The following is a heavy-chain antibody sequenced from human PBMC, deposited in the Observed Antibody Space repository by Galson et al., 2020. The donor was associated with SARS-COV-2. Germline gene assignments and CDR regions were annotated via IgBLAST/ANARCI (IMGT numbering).Heavy chain of an antibody. V-gene: IGHV3-74*01. CDR1: GFTFSSYW. CDR3: ARGDMRNDYCDY. CDR2: IYSEGSST. D-gene: IGHD3-16*01. Sequence: GGSLRLSCAASGFTFSSYWMHWVRQAPGKGLVWVSRIYSEGSSTSYADSVKGRFTISGDDAKNTLYLHMRSLRAENTAVYYCARGDMRNDYCDYWGQGTLVTVSS. J-gene: IGHJ4*02.